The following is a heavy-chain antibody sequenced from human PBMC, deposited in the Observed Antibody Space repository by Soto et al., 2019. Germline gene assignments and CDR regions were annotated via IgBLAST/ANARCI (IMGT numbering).Heavy chain of an antibody. V-gene: IGHV4-31*11. Sequence: SSETRSLTCAVSGGSIISASYSWNWILQSPGRGLEWIGHIYSSVSTYYNPSLKSRVSISVETSNNQFSLKLTSVTAADTAVYFCAREDAASIERWWDDLGKGIMVNVSA. CDR1: GGSIISASYS. D-gene: IGHD5-18*01. J-gene: IGHJ6*04. CDR3: AREDAASIERWWDD. CDR2: IYSSVST.